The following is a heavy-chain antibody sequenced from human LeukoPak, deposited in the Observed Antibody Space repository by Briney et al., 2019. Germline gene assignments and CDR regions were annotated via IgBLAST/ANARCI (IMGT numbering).Heavy chain of an antibody. J-gene: IGHJ6*02. V-gene: IGHV1-18*01. CDR3: ARDLGDFWSGYPEYYYYYYGMDV. Sequence: ASVKVSCKASGYTFTSYGISWVRQAPGQGLEWMGWISAYNGNTNYAQKLQGRVTMTTDTSTSTAYMELRSLRSDDTAVYYCARDLGDFWSGYPEYYYYYYGMDVWGQGTTVTVSS. CDR2: ISAYNGNT. D-gene: IGHD3-3*01. CDR1: GYTFTSYG.